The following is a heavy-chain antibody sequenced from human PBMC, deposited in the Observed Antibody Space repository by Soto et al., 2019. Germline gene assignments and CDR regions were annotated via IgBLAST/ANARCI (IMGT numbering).Heavy chain of an antibody. Sequence: QITLKESGPTLVRPTQTLTLTCTFSGFSLSTSGVGVTWIRQPPGKALEWLALIYWDDDERYSPSLKSRLTITKDTSKNQVVLTMTNMDPGDAATYYCAHKGGRGAGMDVWGQGTTVIVSS. CDR3: AHKGGRGAGMDV. J-gene: IGHJ6*02. CDR1: GFSLSTSGVG. D-gene: IGHD2-15*01. V-gene: IGHV2-5*02. CDR2: IYWDDDE.